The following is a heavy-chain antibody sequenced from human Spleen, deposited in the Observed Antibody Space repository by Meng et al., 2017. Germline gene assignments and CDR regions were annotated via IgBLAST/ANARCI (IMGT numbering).Heavy chain of an antibody. D-gene: IGHD4-11*01. CDR2: INHSGST. J-gene: IGHJ4*02. CDR1: GGSFSNYY. V-gene: IGHV4-34*01. Sequence: QVYVQPWDAELLQPSVNLSLTCVFSGGSFSNYYWSWIRQPPGKGLEWIGEINHSGSTNYNPSLESRATISVDTSQNNLSLKLSSVTAADSAVYYCAKGPTTMAHDFDYWGQGTLVTVSS. CDR3: AKGPTTMAHDFDY.